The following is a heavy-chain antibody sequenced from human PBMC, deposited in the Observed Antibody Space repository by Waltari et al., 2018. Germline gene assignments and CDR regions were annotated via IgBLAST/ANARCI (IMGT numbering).Heavy chain of an antibody. CDR2: IQYGGNT. CDR3: ARLGFCGSTSCSWGYYHYMDV. Sequence: QVQLQESGPGLVKPSETLSLTCTVSAGSISSYYWSWLRQPPGKGLEGVGYIQYGGNTNYNPPIKSRVTMSVDTSKNQFSLKVSSVTAADTAVYYCARLGFCGSTSCSWGYYHYMDVWGKGTTVTISS. D-gene: IGHD2-2*01. CDR1: AGSISSYY. J-gene: IGHJ6*03. V-gene: IGHV4-59*08.